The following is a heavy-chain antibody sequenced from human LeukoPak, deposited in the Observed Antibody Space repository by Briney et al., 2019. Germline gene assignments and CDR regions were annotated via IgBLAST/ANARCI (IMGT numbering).Heavy chain of an antibody. CDR3: ARAINSGYVRGAWDY. Sequence: ASVKVSCKASGYTFTSYGISWVRQAPGQGLEWMGWISAYNGNTNYAQKLQGRVTMTTDTSTSTAYMELRSLRSDDTAVYYCARAINSGYVRGAWDYWGQGTLVTVSS. CDR1: GYTFTSYG. J-gene: IGHJ4*02. CDR2: ISAYNGNT. D-gene: IGHD5-12*01. V-gene: IGHV1-18*01.